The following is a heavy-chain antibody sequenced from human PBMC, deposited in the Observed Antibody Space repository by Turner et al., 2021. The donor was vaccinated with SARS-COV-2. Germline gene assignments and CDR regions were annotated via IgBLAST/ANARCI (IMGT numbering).Heavy chain of an antibody. J-gene: IGHJ4*02. CDR2: ISYHGSNK. CDR3: AKDHVTVAAYFDY. D-gene: IGHD6-19*01. V-gene: IGHV3-30*18. Sequence: QVQLVESGGGVVQPGRSLRLSCVAYGFTFSTYGMHGVRQAPGKGLKCVAVISYHGSNKYYADSVKGRFTISRDNSKNTLYLQMNSLRADDTAVYYCAKDHVTVAAYFDYWGQGTLVTVSS. CDR1: GFTFSTYG.